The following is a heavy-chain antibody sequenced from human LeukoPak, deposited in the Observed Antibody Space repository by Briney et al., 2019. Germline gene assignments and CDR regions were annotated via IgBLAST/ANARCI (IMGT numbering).Heavy chain of an antibody. CDR1: GFTVSSNY. CDR2: IYSGGST. Sequence: PGGSLRLSCAASGFTVSSNYMSWVRQAPGKGLEWVSVIYSGGSTYYADSVKGRFTISRDNSKNTLYLQMNSLRAEDTAVYYCARPGYSSSWYFVYWGQGTLVTVSS. D-gene: IGHD6-13*01. J-gene: IGHJ4*02. CDR3: ARPGYSSSWYFVY. V-gene: IGHV3-66*04.